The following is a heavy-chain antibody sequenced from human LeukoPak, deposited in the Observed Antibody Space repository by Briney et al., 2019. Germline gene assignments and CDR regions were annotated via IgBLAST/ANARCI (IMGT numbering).Heavy chain of an antibody. V-gene: IGHV4-59*01. CDR1: GGSISSYY. J-gene: IGHJ4*02. CDR3: ARETYCAADCYSGFDF. Sequence: PSETLSLTCTVSGGSISSYYWSWIRQPPGKGLEWIGYIYYSGSTNYNPSLKSHVTISVDTSKNQFSLKLSSVTAADTAVYYCARETYCAADCYSGFDFWGQGTLVTVSS. D-gene: IGHD2-21*02. CDR2: IYYSGST.